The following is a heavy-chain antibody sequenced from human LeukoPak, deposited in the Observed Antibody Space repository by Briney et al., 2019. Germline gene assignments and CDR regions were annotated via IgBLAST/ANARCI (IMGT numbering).Heavy chain of an antibody. J-gene: IGHJ4*02. CDR2: ISAYNGNT. CDR3: VTITMVRGVILNTADY. D-gene: IGHD3-10*01. V-gene: IGHV1-18*01. CDR1: GGTFSSYA. Sequence: ASVKVSCKASGGTFSSYAISWVRQAPGQGLEWMGWISAYNGNTNYAQKLQGRVTMTTDTSTSTAYMELRSLRSDDTAVYYCVTITMVRGVILNTADYWGQGTLVTVSS.